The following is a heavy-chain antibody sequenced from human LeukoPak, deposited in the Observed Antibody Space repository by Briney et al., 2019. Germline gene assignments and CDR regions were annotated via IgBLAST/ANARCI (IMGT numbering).Heavy chain of an antibody. V-gene: IGHV4-31*03. CDR2: IYYSGST. D-gene: IGHD2-2*01. CDR1: GGFISSGGYY. J-gene: IGHJ4*02. Sequence: SQTLSLTCTVSGGFISSGGYYWSWIRQHPGKGLEWIGYIYYSGSTYYNPSLKSRVTISVDTSKNQLSLKLSSVTAADTAVYYCARTQAYRLFDYWGQGTLVTVSS. CDR3: ARTQAYRLFDY.